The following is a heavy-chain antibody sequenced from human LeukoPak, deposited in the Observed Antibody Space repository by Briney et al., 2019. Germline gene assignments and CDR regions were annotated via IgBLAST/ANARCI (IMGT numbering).Heavy chain of an antibody. D-gene: IGHD6-13*01. CDR3: ARAYSSSWYWNWFDP. J-gene: IGHJ5*02. CDR1: GDSITGYY. Sequence: SETLSLTCSVSGDSITGYYWGWIRQPPGKGLEWIGNIYYTGNTYYNPSLKSRVTVSMDTSKNQFSLKLNSETAADTAFYYCARAYSSSWYWNWFDPWGQGTLVTVSS. V-gene: IGHV4-38-2*02. CDR2: IYYTGNT.